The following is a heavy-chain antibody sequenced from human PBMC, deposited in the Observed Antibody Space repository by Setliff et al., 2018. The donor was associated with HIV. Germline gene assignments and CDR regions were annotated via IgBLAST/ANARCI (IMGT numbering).Heavy chain of an antibody. Sequence: PGESLKIFCKGSEYTFATYWIGWVRQVPGKGLEWMAIIYPDDSNIRYNPSFQSRVTISVDKSITTAYLQWNSLETSDTAIYFCARRDGRRMNAFDFWGQGTMVTVS. CDR1: EYTFATYW. CDR3: ARRDGRRMNAFDF. J-gene: IGHJ3*01. V-gene: IGHV5-51*01. D-gene: IGHD2-21*02. CDR2: IYPDDSNI.